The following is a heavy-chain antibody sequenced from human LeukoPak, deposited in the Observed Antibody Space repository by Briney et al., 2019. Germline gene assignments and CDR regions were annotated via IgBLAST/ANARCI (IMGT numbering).Heavy chain of an antibody. Sequence: GGSLRLSCAASAFASNNYAMTWVRQAPGKGLEWVSNINDNGGQRHYADSVKGRFTISRDNSKNTLFLQMDSLRAEDTAVYYCAKTQWKVGATDYFDYWGQGILVTVSS. J-gene: IGHJ4*02. D-gene: IGHD1-26*01. V-gene: IGHV3-23*01. CDR3: AKTQWKVGATDYFDY. CDR1: AFASNNYA. CDR2: INDNGGQR.